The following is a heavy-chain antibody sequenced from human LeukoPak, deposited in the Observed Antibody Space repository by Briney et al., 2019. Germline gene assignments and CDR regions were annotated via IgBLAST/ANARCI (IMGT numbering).Heavy chain of an antibody. J-gene: IGHJ4*02. CDR1: GFTFSSYN. CDR3: ARRGIYSSGWYFDY. CDR2: TTSSSSYI. V-gene: IGHV3-21*01. D-gene: IGHD6-19*01. Sequence: GGSLRLSCAASGFTFSSYNMNWVRQAPGKGLEWVSSTTSSSSYIYYADSVKGRFTISRDNAKNSLYLQMNSLRAEDTAVYYCARRGIYSSGWYFDYWGQGTLVTVSS.